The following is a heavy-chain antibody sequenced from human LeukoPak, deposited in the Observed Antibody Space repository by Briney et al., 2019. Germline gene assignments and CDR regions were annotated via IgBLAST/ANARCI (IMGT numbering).Heavy chain of an antibody. V-gene: IGHV1-46*01. CDR2: INPSGGST. CDR1: GYTFTSYY. CDR3: ARRPYPKGPGDY. Sequence: GASVKVSCKASGYTFTSYYIHWVRQAPGQGLEWMGIINPSGGSTNYAQKFQGRVTMTRDTSTSTVYMELSSLRSEDTAVYYCARRPYPKGPGDYWGQGTLVTVSS. D-gene: IGHD7-27*01. J-gene: IGHJ4*02.